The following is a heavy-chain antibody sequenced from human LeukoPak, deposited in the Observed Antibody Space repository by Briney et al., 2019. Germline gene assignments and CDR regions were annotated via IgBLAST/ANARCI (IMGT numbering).Heavy chain of an antibody. J-gene: IGHJ3*02. CDR1: VYTLTELS. V-gene: IGHV1-24*01. Sequence: ASVKVSCKVSVYTLTELSMHWVRQAPGKGLEGRGGFDPEDGETIYAQKSQGRVTMTEDTSTDTAYMELSSLRSEDTAVYYCARDIRIVVVPAARVSAFDIWGQGTMVGVSS. CDR2: FDPEDGET. D-gene: IGHD2-2*01. CDR3: ARDIRIVVVPAARVSAFDI.